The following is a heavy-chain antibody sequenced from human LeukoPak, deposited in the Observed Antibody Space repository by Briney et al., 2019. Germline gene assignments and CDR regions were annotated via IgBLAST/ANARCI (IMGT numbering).Heavy chain of an antibody. Sequence: SVKVSCKASGGTFSSYAISWVRQAPGQGLEWMGGIIPIFGTANYAQKFQGRVTITADESTSTAYMELSSLRSEDTAVYYCARDPGGGMANLHYYYYMDVWGKGTTVTVSS. CDR1: GGTFSSYA. J-gene: IGHJ6*03. CDR2: IIPIFGTA. D-gene: IGHD5-24*01. V-gene: IGHV1-69*13. CDR3: ARDPGGGMANLHYYYYMDV.